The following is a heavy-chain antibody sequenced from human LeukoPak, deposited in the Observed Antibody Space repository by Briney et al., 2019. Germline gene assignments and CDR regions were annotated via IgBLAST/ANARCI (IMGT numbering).Heavy chain of an antibody. CDR1: GFTFSSYW. V-gene: IGHV3-33*08. Sequence: GGSLRLSCAASGFTFSSYWMSWVRQAPGKGLEWVAVIWNDGSNKYYPDSVKGRFTISRDNSKNTLYLQMNSLRAEDTAVYYCARDRYAGGPTPYYNYYGMDVWGQGTTVTVSS. J-gene: IGHJ6*02. D-gene: IGHD5-12*01. CDR3: ARDRYAGGPTPYYNYYGMDV. CDR2: IWNDGSNK.